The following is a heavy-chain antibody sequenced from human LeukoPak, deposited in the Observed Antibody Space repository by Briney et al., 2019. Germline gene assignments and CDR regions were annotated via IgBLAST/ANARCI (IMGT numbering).Heavy chain of an antibody. CDR2: INPNSGGT. J-gene: IGHJ4*02. D-gene: IGHD3-9*01. Sequence: ASVKVSCKASGYTFTGYYMHWVRQAPGQGLEWMGWINPNSGGTNYAQKFQGWVTMTRDTSISTAYMELSRLRSDDTAVYYCAKDARYFDWVPPGDWGQGTLVTVSS. CDR3: AKDARYFDWVPPGD. V-gene: IGHV1-2*04. CDR1: GYTFTGYY.